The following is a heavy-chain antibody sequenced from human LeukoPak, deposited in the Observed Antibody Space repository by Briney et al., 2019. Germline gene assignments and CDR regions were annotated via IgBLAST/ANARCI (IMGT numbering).Heavy chain of an antibody. CDR2: ITDTGRT. CDR3: ARVYVTVVRGSWFDP. Sequence: SETLSLTCAVFGGSFSGYSWTWIRQPPGRGLEWIGEITDTGRTNYNRSLTSRLTISLDTSQNQLSLTLRSVTAADTAVYYCARVYVTVVRGSWFDPWGQGTLVTVSS. V-gene: IGHV4-34*01. CDR1: GGSFSGYS. D-gene: IGHD3-10*01. J-gene: IGHJ5*02.